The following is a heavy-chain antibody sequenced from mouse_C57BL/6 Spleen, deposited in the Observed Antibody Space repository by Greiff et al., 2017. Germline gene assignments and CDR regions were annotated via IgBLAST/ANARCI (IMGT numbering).Heavy chain of an antibody. CDR3: TRRGLAGWFAY. D-gene: IGHD1-1*01. J-gene: IGHJ3*01. V-gene: IGHV1-15*01. Sequence: QVQLQQSGAELVRPGASVTLSCKASGYTFTDYEMHWVKQTPVHGLEWIGAIDPETGGTAYNQKFKGKAILTADKSSSTAYMELRSLTSEDSAVYYCTRRGLAGWFAYWGQGTLITVSA. CDR1: GYTFTDYE. CDR2: IDPETGGT.